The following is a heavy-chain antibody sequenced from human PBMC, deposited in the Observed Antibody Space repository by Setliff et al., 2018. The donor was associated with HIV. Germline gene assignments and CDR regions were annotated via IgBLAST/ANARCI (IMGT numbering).Heavy chain of an antibody. D-gene: IGHD6-13*01. CDR1: GGSISSSTFY. J-gene: IGHJ4*02. Sequence: PSETLSLTCTVSGGSISSSTFYWGWIRRPPGKGLEWIGCIYYSASTYYNPSLRSRVTIPVDTSKNQFSLKLSSVTAADSAVYYCATYSSSWPDYWGQGTMVTVSS. CDR2: IYYSAST. V-gene: IGHV4-39*07. CDR3: ATYSSSWPDY.